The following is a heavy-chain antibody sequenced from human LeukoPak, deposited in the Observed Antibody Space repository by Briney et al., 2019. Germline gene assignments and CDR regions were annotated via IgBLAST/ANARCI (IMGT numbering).Heavy chain of an antibody. Sequence: PSETLSLTCTVSGGSISSYYWSWIRQPAGKGLEWIGRIYTSGSTNYNPSLKSRVTMSVDTSKNQFSLKLSSVTAADTAVYYCARVMRASYDSSGFRAFDIWGQGTMVTVSS. J-gene: IGHJ3*02. CDR1: GGSISSYY. D-gene: IGHD3-22*01. CDR3: ARVMRASYDSSGFRAFDI. V-gene: IGHV4-4*07. CDR2: IYTSGST.